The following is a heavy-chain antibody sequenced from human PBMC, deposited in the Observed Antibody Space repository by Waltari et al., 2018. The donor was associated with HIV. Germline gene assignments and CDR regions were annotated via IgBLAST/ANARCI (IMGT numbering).Heavy chain of an antibody. CDR3: ARGGASGGFDH. Sequence: QVQLVQSGTQLKKHGDAVTISCRAYGYKFVSYAIHWIRQDPGQVLQYVGWGDPSSGNAKISQRFQTRVIFLTVASATTALMEMRDLKYGDEATFYCARGGASGGFDHWGQGTLVIVSS. D-gene: IGHD3-10*01. CDR2: GDPSSGNA. J-gene: IGHJ4*02. CDR1: GYKFVSYA. V-gene: IGHV1-3*02.